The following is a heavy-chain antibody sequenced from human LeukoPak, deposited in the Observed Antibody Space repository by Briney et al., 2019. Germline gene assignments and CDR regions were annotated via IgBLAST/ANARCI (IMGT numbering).Heavy chain of an antibody. CDR3: ARHHQAYYYYGMDV. J-gene: IGHJ6*02. CDR2: IYYSGST. Sequence: SETLSLTCTVSGGSISSYYWSWIRQPPGKGLEWIGYIYYSGSTNYNPSLKSRVTISVDTSKNQFSLKLSSVTAADTAVYYCARHHQAYYYYGMDVWGQGTTVPVSS. CDR1: GGSISSYY. V-gene: IGHV4-59*08.